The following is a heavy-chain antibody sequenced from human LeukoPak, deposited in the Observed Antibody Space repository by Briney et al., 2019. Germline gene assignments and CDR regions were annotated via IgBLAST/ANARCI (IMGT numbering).Heavy chain of an antibody. CDR2: INHSGST. Sequence: ETLSLTCAVYGGSFSGYYWSWIRQPPGKGLEWIGEINHSGSTNYNPSLKSRVTISVDTSKNQFPLKLSSVTAADTAVYYCARGASRPGTPHYYYYYGMDVWGQGTTVTVSS. V-gene: IGHV4-34*01. J-gene: IGHJ6*02. CDR1: GGSFSGYY. CDR3: ARGASRPGTPHYYYYYGMDV. D-gene: IGHD6-13*01.